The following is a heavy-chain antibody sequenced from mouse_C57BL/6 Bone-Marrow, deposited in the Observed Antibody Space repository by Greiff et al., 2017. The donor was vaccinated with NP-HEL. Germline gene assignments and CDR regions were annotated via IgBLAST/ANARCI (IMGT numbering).Heavy chain of an antibody. V-gene: IGHV1-15*01. D-gene: IGHD4-1*01. J-gene: IGHJ3*01. Sequence: QVQLQQSGAELVRPGASVTLSCKASGYTFTDYEMHWVKQTPVHGLEWTGAIDPETGGTAYNQKFKGKAILTADKSSSTAYMELRSLTSEDSAVYYCTREDWDWGQGTLVTVSA. CDR3: TREDWD. CDR2: IDPETGGT. CDR1: GYTFTDYE.